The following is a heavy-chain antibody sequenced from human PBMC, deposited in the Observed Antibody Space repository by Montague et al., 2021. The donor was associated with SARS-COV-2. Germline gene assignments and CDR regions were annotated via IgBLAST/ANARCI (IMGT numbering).Heavy chain of an antibody. CDR1: GFTFSNYG. D-gene: IGHD2-2*01. CDR3: AKGFYSGIVVVPAAMPWFDP. CDR2: ISYDGSNK. V-gene: IGHV3-30*18. Sequence: SLRLSCAASGFTFSNYGMHLFRQAPGKGLEWVAVISYDGSNKYYSDSVKGRFTISRDNSKNTLYLQMNSLRAEDTAVYYCAKGFYSGIVVVPAAMPWFDPWGQGTLVTVSS. J-gene: IGHJ5*02.